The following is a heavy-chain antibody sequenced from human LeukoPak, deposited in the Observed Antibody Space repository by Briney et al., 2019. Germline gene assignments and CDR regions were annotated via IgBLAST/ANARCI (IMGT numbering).Heavy chain of an antibody. V-gene: IGHV4-4*07. CDR3: ARDRGPVTAFFDY. D-gene: IGHD1-20*01. CDR2: IYTSGTT. CDR1: SGSFNTYY. Sequence: SETLSLTCSLSSGSFNTYYWSWIRQPAGKGLEWLGRIYTSGTTKYNPSLESRVTMSVDTSKNQFSLKLTSVTAADTAVYYCARDRGPVTAFFDYWSQGTLVTVSS. J-gene: IGHJ4*02.